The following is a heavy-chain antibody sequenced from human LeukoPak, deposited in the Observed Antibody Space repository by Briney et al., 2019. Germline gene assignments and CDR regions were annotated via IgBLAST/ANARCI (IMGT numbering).Heavy chain of an antibody. D-gene: IGHD3-3*01. Sequence: GRSLRLSCAASGFTFSSYAMSWVRQAPGKGLEWVSAISGSGGSTYYADSVKGRFTISRDNSKNTLYLQMNGLRAEDTAVYYCAKGSCDFWSGYQDYWGQGTLVTVSS. CDR1: GFTFSSYA. CDR3: AKGSCDFWSGYQDY. J-gene: IGHJ4*02. V-gene: IGHV3-23*01. CDR2: ISGSGGST.